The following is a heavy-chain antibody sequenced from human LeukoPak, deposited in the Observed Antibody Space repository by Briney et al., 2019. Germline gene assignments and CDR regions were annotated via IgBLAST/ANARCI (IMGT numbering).Heavy chain of an antibody. D-gene: IGHD3-16*01. CDR3: ARGRALGN. Sequence: SETLSLTCTVSGASISSFYWSWIRQPPGKGLEFIGYVYYTGSTNYNPSLKSRVTISVDTSKNQFSLKLSSVTAADTAVYYCARGRALGNWGQGTLVTVSS. J-gene: IGHJ4*02. CDR1: GASISSFY. CDR2: VYYTGST. V-gene: IGHV4-59*12.